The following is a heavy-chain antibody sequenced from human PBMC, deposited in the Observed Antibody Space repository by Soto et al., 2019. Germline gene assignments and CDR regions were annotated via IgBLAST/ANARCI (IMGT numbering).Heavy chain of an antibody. CDR3: ARDVHRLVWFGGNPERRHNDY. D-gene: IGHD3-10*01. CDR1: GYTFTSYA. J-gene: IGHJ4*02. Sequence: ASVKVSCKASGYTFTSYAMHWVRQAPGQRLEWMGWINAGNGNTKYSQKFQGRVTITRDTSASTAYMELSSLRSEDTAVYYCARDVHRLVWFGGNPERRHNDYWGQGTLVTVSS. CDR2: INAGNGNT. V-gene: IGHV1-3*01.